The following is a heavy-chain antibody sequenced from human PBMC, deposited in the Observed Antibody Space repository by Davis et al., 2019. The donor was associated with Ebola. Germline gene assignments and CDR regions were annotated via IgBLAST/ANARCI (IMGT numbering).Heavy chain of an antibody. CDR3: AKTMMVGIYNWFDS. CDR2: INSRGDDA. Sequence: GESLKISCAASGFSFSSYDTAWVRQAPGKGLEWVAAINSRGDDAHYGDSVRGRFTVSRDNPQSALFLQMNALRGDDTARYYCAKTMMVGIYNWFDSWGQGTLVSVSS. CDR1: GFSFSSYD. D-gene: IGHD6-19*01. J-gene: IGHJ5*01. V-gene: IGHV3-23*01.